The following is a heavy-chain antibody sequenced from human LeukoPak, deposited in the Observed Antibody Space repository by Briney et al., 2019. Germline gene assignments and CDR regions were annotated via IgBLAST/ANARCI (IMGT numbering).Heavy chain of an antibody. J-gene: IGHJ3*02. V-gene: IGHV4-39*01. Sequence: PSETLSLTCNVSGGSINSSPYYWGWIRQPPGKGLEWIGNIYYSGSTYYNPSLKSRVTISVDTSKNQFSLKLSSVTAADTAVYYCARIVVVEDDAFDIWGQGTMVTVSS. CDR3: ARIVVVEDDAFDI. D-gene: IGHD3-22*01. CDR2: IYYSGST. CDR1: GGSINSSPYY.